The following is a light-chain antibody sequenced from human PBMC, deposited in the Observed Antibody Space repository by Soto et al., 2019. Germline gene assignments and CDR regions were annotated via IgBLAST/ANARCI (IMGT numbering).Light chain of an antibody. J-gene: IGLJ2*01. CDR1: SSDVGGYNY. CDR2: EVS. V-gene: IGLV2-8*01. CDR3: SSYAGSNNFVV. Sequence: QSALTQPPSASGSPVQSVTISCTGTSSDVGGYNYVSWYQQHSGKAPNLMIYEVSKRPSGVPDRFSGSKSGNTASLTVSGLQAEDEADYYCSSYAGSNNFVVFGGGTKLTVL.